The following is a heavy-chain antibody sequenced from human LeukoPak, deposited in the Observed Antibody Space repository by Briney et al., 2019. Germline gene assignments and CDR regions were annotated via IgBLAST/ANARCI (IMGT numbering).Heavy chain of an antibody. Sequence: GRSLRLSCAASGFTFSSYGMHWVRQAPGKGLEWVAVIWYDGSNKYYADSVKGRFTISRDNSKNTLYLQMNSLRAEDTAVYYCARDRWSTGWENPIRLWSHTYYYGMDVWGQGTTVTVSS. CDR1: GFTFSSYG. J-gene: IGHJ6*02. CDR2: IWYDGSNK. CDR3: ARDRWSTGWENPIRLWSHTYYYGMDV. V-gene: IGHV3-33*01. D-gene: IGHD5-18*01.